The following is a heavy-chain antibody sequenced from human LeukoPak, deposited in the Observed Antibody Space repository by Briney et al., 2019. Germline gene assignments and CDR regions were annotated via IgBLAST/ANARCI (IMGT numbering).Heavy chain of an antibody. J-gene: IGHJ4*02. Sequence: PSETLSLTCTVSGGSISSGGYYWSWIRQHPGKGLEWIGYIYYSGSTYYNPSLKSRVTISVDTPKNQFSLKLSSVTAADTAVYYCARDHDSNLDYWGQGTLVTVSS. CDR2: IYYSGST. CDR1: GGSISSGGYY. CDR3: ARDHDSNLDY. V-gene: IGHV4-31*03. D-gene: IGHD4-11*01.